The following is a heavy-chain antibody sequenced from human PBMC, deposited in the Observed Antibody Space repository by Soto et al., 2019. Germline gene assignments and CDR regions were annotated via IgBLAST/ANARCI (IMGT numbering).Heavy chain of an antibody. Sequence: GSLRHSCAASGFTFNRYSMNWVRQAPGKGLEWVSYISSSSSTIYYADSVKGRFTISRDNARNSLYLQMNSLRAEDTAVYYCARDPIPRRYYYGDMYYFDYWGQGTLVTVSS. J-gene: IGHJ4*02. V-gene: IGHV3-48*01. D-gene: IGHD3-22*01. CDR3: ARDPIPRRYYYGDMYYFDY. CDR2: ISSSSSTI. CDR1: GFTFNRYS.